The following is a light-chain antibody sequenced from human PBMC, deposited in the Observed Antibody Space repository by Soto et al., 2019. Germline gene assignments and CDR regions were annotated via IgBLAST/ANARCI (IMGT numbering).Light chain of an antibody. CDR1: QSVSSSY. CDR2: GAS. J-gene: IGKJ2*01. Sequence: EIVLTQSPGTLSLSPGERATLSCRASQSVSSSYLAWYQQKPGQAPRLLIYGASSRATGIPDRFSGSGSGTDFTLTISRLEPEDSAVYFCQQYASSPYTFGQGTKV. CDR3: QQYASSPYT. V-gene: IGKV3-20*01.